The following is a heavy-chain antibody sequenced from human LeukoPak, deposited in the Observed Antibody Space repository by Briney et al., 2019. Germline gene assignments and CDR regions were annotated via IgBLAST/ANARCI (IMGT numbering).Heavy chain of an antibody. Sequence: GGSLRLSCAAPGFTFSSYEMNWVRQAPGKGLEWVSFIYSGDTHYSDSVKGRFTISRDHSKNTLYLQMNSLRAEDTAVYYCARRAGAYSHPYDYWGQGTLVTVSS. CDR3: ARRAGAYSHPYDY. V-gene: IGHV3-53*01. D-gene: IGHD4/OR15-4a*01. J-gene: IGHJ4*02. CDR1: GFTFSSYE. CDR2: IYSGDT.